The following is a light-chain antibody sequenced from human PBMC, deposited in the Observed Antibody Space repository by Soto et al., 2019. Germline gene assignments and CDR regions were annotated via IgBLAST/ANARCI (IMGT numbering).Light chain of an antibody. CDR2: TAS. CDR3: QQSHSTPLT. Sequence: DIQMTQSPSSLSASVGDRVTITCRASQSISRHLNWYQQKPGKAPKLLIYTASSLQSGVPSRFSGSGSGTDFTLTISSLQPEDFATYYCQQSHSTPLTFGGGTKVDIK. V-gene: IGKV1-39*01. CDR1: QSISRH. J-gene: IGKJ4*01.